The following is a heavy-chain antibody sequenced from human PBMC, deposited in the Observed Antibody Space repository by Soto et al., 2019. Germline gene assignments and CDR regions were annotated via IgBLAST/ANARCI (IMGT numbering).Heavy chain of an antibody. V-gene: IGHV3-74*01. CDR3: ARIEVCGTRAFDY. CDR1: GFTFSRYW. CDR2: INDGGSST. D-gene: IGHD6-19*01. J-gene: IGHJ4*02. Sequence: EVQLVESGGDLVQPGGSLRLSCAASGFTFSRYWMHWVRQAPGKGLVWVSRINDGGSSTNYADSVKVRFTISRDNAKNTLYLQMNSLRADDTAVYYCARIEVCGTRAFDYWGQGILVTVSS.